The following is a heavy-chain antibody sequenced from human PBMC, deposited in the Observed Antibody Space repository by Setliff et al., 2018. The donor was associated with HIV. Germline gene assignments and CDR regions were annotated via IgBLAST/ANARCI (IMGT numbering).Heavy chain of an antibody. CDR3: ARPGGSYGDYGWYLRF. J-gene: IGHJ4*02. V-gene: IGHV1-18*01. D-gene: IGHD4-17*01. CDR2: ISAYSGDT. CDR1: GYPFSGYG. Sequence: ASVKVSCKASGYPFSGYGISWVRQAPGQGLEWMGWISAYSGDTNYAQKFQGRLTMTTDTSTSTAYMELRSLRSDDTAMYYCARPGGSYGDYGWYLRFWGQRTLVTVSS.